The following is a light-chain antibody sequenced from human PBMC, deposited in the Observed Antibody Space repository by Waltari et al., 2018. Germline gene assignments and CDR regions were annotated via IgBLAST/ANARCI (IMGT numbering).Light chain of an antibody. V-gene: IGLV4-69*01. CDR1: GGSSYT. Sequence: GGSSYTITWHQQQPEKGPRYLMKLNSDGSHIKGDGIPDCFSGSRSDAVLYFIFSTLLSAAEADYYRHYWDNGPWVFGGGTKLTVL. CDR3: HYWDNGPWV. CDR2: LNSDGSH. J-gene: IGLJ3*02.